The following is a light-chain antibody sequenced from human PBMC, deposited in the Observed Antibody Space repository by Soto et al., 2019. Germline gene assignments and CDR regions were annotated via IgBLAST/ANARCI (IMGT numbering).Light chain of an antibody. CDR3: QQLSSYPWT. CDR2: AAS. CDR1: QAISSY. J-gene: IGKJ1*01. Sequence: DIQLTQSPSFLSASVGDRVTITCRASQAISSYLAWFQQRPGKAPKVLIYAASTLQSGVPSRFSGSASGTEFTLAISSLQHEDFATYFCQQLSSYPWTFGQGTKVEIK. V-gene: IGKV1-9*01.